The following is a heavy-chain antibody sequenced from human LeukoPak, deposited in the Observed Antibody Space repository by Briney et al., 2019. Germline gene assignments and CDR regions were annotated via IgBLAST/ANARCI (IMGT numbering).Heavy chain of an antibody. V-gene: IGHV3-7*01. Sequence: GGSLRLSCAASGFTFSSYWMSWVRQAPGKGLEWVANIKQDGSEKYYVDSVKGRFTISRDNAKNSLYLQMNSLRAEDTAVYYCARVGSSWYWYSYYYYYGMDVWGQGTTVTVSS. J-gene: IGHJ6*02. CDR3: ARVGSSWYWYSYYYYYGMDV. D-gene: IGHD6-13*01. CDR1: GFTFSSYW. CDR2: IKQDGSEK.